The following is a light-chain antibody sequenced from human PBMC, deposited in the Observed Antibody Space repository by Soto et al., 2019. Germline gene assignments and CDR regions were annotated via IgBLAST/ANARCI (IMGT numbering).Light chain of an antibody. J-gene: IGKJ5*01. CDR2: GAS. Sequence: EIVMTQSPATLSVSPGERATLSCRASQSVSSNLAWYQQKPGQAPRLLIYGASIRATGIPARFSGSGSGTDFTLTISSLQSEDLAVYYCQQYNNWPITFGQGTRLEIK. CDR3: QQYNNWPIT. V-gene: IGKV3D-15*01. CDR1: QSVSSN.